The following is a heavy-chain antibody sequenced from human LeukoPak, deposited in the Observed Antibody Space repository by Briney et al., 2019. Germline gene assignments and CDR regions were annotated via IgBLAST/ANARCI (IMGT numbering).Heavy chain of an antibody. CDR1: GYSFTSYW. J-gene: IGHJ4*02. CDR2: IYPGDSDT. Sequence: GESLQISCKGSGYSFTSYWIGWVRQVPGKGLEWMGIIYPGDSDTRYSPSFQGQVTISADKSISTAYLQWSSLKASDTAMYYCARLVDGHSSGYYFDYWGQGTLVTVSS. D-gene: IGHD3-22*01. V-gene: IGHV5-51*01. CDR3: ARLVDGHSSGYYFDY.